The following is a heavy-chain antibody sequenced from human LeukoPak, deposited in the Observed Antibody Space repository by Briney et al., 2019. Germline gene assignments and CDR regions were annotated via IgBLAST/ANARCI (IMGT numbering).Heavy chain of an antibody. CDR2: IIPIFGTA. D-gene: IGHD1-26*01. CDR1: GGTFSSYA. Sequence: GASVKVSCKASGGTFSSYAISWVRQAPGQGLERMGEIIPIFGTANYAQKFQGRVTITADKSTSTAYMELSSLRSEDTAFYYCARDNSVGDVAWWFDPWGQGTLVTVSS. CDR3: ARDNSVGDVAWWFDP. V-gene: IGHV1-69*06. J-gene: IGHJ5*02.